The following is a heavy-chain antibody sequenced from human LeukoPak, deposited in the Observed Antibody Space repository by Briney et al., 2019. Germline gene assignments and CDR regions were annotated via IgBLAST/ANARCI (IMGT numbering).Heavy chain of an antibody. Sequence: GGSLRLSCAASGFTFSSYGMHWVRQAPGKGLEWVAVIWYDGSNKYYADSVKGRFTISRDNSKNTLYLQMNSLRAEDTAVYYCAKKGAGRDNSHHGGRGPLVTVS. CDR3: AKKGAGRDNSHH. D-gene: IGHD6-19*01. J-gene: IGHJ1*01. CDR2: IWYDGSNK. V-gene: IGHV3-33*06. CDR1: GFTFSSYG.